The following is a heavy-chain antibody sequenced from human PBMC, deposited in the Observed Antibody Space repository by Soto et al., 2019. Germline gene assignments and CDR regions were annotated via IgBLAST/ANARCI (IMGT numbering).Heavy chain of an antibody. CDR1: GGSISSYY. V-gene: IGHV4-59*08. CDR3: AGHHDS. J-gene: IGHJ4*02. CDR2: IYYSGST. Sequence: QVQLQESGPGLVKPSETLSLTCPVSGGSISSYYWSWIRQPPGKGLEWIGYIYYSGSTNYNPSLKSRVTISRGSSKNQFSLNLGSVAAADAAVYYCAGHHDSWGQGTLVTVSS.